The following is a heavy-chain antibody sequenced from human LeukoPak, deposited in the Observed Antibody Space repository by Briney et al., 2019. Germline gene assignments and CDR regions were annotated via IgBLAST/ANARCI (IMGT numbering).Heavy chain of an antibody. J-gene: IGHJ4*02. Sequence: GGSLRLSCAASGFTFSSYEMNWVRQAPGKGLEWVSYISSSGSTIYYADSVKGRFTISRDNSKNTLYLQMNSLRAEDTAVYYCASRTSYDILTGYYVDYWGQGTLVSVSS. CDR1: GFTFSSYE. D-gene: IGHD3-9*01. V-gene: IGHV3-48*03. CDR2: ISSSGSTI. CDR3: ASRTSYDILTGYYVDY.